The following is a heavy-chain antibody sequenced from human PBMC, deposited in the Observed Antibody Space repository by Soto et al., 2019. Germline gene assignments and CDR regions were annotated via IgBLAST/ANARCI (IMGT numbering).Heavy chain of an antibody. CDR3: ARDFSPYYGAGFDV. Sequence: GATLRLSCPASVSVLNSYEMNWVRLAPGKGLEWVANIRISFSTEYADSVKGRFTISRDNVKHSVYLQMNSLRVEDTALYYCARDFSPYYGAGFDVWGQGTMLTVSS. V-gene: IGHV3-48*03. CDR1: VSVLNSYE. CDR2: IRISFST. J-gene: IGHJ3*01. D-gene: IGHD3-10*01.